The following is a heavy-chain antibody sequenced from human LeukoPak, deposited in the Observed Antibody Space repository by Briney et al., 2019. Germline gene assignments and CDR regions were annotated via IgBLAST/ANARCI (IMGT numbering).Heavy chain of an antibody. CDR2: ISGSSGII. CDR3: AINGNYHDSSGYYYELDY. D-gene: IGHD3-22*01. V-gene: IGHV3-48*01. J-gene: IGHJ4*02. CDR1: GFTFNTYT. Sequence: PGGSLRLSCAASGFTFNTYTMNWVRQAPGKGLEWVSYISGSSGIIDYADSVRGRFTISRDNAKNSLYLQMNSLRVEDTAVYYCAINGNYHDSSGYYYELDYWGQGTLVTVSS.